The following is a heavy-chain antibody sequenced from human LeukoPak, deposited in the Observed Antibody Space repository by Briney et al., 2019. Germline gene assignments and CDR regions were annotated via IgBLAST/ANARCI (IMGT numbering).Heavy chain of an antibody. CDR2: IHNSGNT. J-gene: IGHJ5*02. Sequence: SETLSLTCSVSGASISSYYWSWIRHPPGKGLEWIGYIHNSGNTNYNPSLKRRVTISVDTPKKELSLKLTSVTAADTAVYYCASQYDFWSFDPWGQGTLVTVSS. D-gene: IGHD3-3*01. V-gene: IGHV4-59*08. CDR3: ASQYDFWSFDP. CDR1: GASISSYY.